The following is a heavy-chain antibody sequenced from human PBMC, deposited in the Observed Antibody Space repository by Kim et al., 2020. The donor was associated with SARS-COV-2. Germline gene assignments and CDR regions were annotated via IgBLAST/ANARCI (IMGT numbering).Heavy chain of an antibody. V-gene: IGHV1-69*13. Sequence: SVKVSCKASGGTFSSYAISWVRQAPGQGLEWMGGIIPIFGTANYAQKFQGRVTITADESTSTAYMELSSLRPEETAVYYCARDSPPASDYYDSSGWYFDCWGQGTLVTVSS. CDR1: GGTFSSYA. J-gene: IGHJ4*02. CDR2: IIPIFGTA. D-gene: IGHD3-22*01. CDR3: ARDSPPASDYYDSSGWYFDC.